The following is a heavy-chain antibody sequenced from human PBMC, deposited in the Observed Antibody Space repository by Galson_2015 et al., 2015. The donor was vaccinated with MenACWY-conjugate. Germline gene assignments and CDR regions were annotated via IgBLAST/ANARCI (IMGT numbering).Heavy chain of an antibody. Sequence: SLRLSCAGSGFIFSSHWMHWVRQLPGEGLIWVSRMNGDGSIIDYADSVKGRFTTSRDNAKNMVFLQMHRLRAEDTAVYYCVRALNGDADYWGQGTLVTVSS. CDR2: MNGDGSII. CDR3: VRALNGDADY. J-gene: IGHJ4*02. V-gene: IGHV3-74*01. CDR1: GFIFSSHW. D-gene: IGHD2-21*02.